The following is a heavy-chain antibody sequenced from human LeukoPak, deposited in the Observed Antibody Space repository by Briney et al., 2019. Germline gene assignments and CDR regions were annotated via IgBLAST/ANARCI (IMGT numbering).Heavy chain of an antibody. CDR1: GASISSYY. Sequence: PSETLSLTCTVSGASISSYYWSWIRQPPGKGLEWIGYIYYSGSTNYNPSLKSRVTISVDTSKNQFSLKLSSVTAADTAVYYCARAYDYAKKIDYWGQGTLVTVSS. J-gene: IGHJ4*02. V-gene: IGHV4-59*12. CDR3: ARAYDYAKKIDY. D-gene: IGHD4-17*01. CDR2: IYYSGST.